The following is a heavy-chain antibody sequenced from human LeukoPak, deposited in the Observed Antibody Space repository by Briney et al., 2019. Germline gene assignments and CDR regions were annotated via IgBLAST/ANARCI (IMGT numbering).Heavy chain of an antibody. CDR3: ARDWSDVYTGESNWFDP. Sequence: GGSLRLSCAASGFTFSSYSMNWVRQAPGKGLEWVSSISSSSSYIYYADSVKGRFTISRDNAKNSLYLQMNSLRAEDTAVYYCARDWSDVYTGESNWFDPWGQGTLVTVSS. CDR1: GFTFSSYS. CDR2: ISSSSSYI. J-gene: IGHJ5*02. D-gene: IGHD7-27*01. V-gene: IGHV3-21*04.